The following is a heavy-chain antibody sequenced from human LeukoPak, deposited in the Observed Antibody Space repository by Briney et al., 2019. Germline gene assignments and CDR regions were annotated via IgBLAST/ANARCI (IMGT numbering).Heavy chain of an antibody. D-gene: IGHD6-13*01. V-gene: IGHV3-48*04. CDR1: GFTFSSYS. Sequence: GGSLRLSCAASGFTFSSYSMNWVRQAPGKGLEWVSYISNSGSTIYYADSVKGRFTISRDNAKNSLYLQMNSLRAEDTAVYYCARDPAAAGSFDYWGQGTLVTVSS. J-gene: IGHJ4*02. CDR3: ARDPAAAGSFDY. CDR2: ISNSGSTI.